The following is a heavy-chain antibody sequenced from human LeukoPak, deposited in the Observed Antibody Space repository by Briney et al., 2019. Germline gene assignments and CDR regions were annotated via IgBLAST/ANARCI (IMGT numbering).Heavy chain of an antibody. J-gene: IGHJ4*02. Sequence: GGSLRLSCAASGFTFSSYGMHWVRQAPGKGLEWVAVISYDGSNKYYADSVKGRFTISRDNSKNTLYLQMNSLRAEDTAVYYCAKPLYDFWSGYFYYFDYWDQGTLVTVSS. CDR3: AKPLYDFWSGYFYYFDY. V-gene: IGHV3-30*18. CDR2: ISYDGSNK. CDR1: GFTFSSYG. D-gene: IGHD3-3*01.